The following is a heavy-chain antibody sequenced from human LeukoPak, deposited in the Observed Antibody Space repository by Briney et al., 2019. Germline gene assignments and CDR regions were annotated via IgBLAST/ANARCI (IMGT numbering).Heavy chain of an antibody. CDR3: ARHSRPYSSGWYVWDY. Sequence: SETLSLTCTVSGGSISSYYWSWIRQPPGKGLEWIGYIYYSGSTNYNPSLKSRVTISVDTSKNQFSLKLSSVTAADTAVYYRARHSRPYSSGWYVWDYWGQGTLVTVSS. D-gene: IGHD6-19*01. J-gene: IGHJ4*02. CDR2: IYYSGST. V-gene: IGHV4-59*08. CDR1: GGSISSYY.